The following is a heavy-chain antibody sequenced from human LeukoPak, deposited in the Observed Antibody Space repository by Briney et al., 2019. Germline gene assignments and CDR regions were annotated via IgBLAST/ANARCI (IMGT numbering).Heavy chain of an antibody. Sequence: GGSLRLSCAASGFTFSSYSMNWVRQAPGKGLEWVSSISSSSSYTYYADSVKGRFTISRDNAKNSLYLQMNSLRAEDTAVYYCARDFQPVDYWGQGTLVTVSS. CDR2: ISSSSSYT. D-gene: IGHD2/OR15-2a*01. J-gene: IGHJ4*02. V-gene: IGHV3-21*01. CDR3: ARDFQPVDY. CDR1: GFTFSSYS.